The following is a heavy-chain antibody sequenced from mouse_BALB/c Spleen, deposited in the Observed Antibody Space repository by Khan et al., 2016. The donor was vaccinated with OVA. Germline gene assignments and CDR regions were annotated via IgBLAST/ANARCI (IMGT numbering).Heavy chain of an antibody. CDR1: GYSFTGYF. D-gene: IGHD1-1*01. CDR3: ARTYGSAFDY. J-gene: IGHJ2*01. CDR2: INPHIGET. Sequence: VQLKESGPELVKPGASVKISCKASGYSFTGYFMNWVMQSHGKSLEWIGRINPHIGETFYNQKFRDKASLTVDESSSTAHMELRSLASEDAAVYYCARTYGSAFDYWGQGTTLTVSS. V-gene: IGHV1-20*02.